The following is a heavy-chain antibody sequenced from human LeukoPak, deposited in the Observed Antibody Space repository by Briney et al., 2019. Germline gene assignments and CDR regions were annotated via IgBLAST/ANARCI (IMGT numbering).Heavy chain of an antibody. J-gene: IGHJ6*03. CDR1: GFTFSSYW. V-gene: IGHV3-7*01. CDR2: IKQDGSEK. Sequence: GGSLRLSCAASGFTFSSYWMSWVRQAPGKGLEWVANIKQDGSEKYYVDSVKGRFTISRDNAKNSLYLQMNSLRAEDTAVYYCARITDYYYYYMDVWGKGTTVTVSS. CDR3: ARITDYYYYYMDV.